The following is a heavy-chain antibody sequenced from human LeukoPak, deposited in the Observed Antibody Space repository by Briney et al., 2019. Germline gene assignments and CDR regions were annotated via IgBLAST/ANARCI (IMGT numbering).Heavy chain of an antibody. CDR2: IYYSGST. CDR1: GGSISSYY. J-gene: IGHJ4*02. Sequence: SETLSLTCTVSGGSISSYYWSWIRQPPGKGLEWIGYIYYSGSTNYNPSLKSRVTISADTSKNQFSLKLSSVTAADTAVYYCARDGYCSGGSCYRVVYYWGQGTLVTVSS. D-gene: IGHD2-15*01. V-gene: IGHV4-59*01. CDR3: ARDGYCSGGSCYRVVYY.